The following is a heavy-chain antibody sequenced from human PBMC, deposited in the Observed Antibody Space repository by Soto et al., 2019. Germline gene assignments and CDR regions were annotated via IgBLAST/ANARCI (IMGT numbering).Heavy chain of an antibody. V-gene: IGHV4-30-4*01. J-gene: IGHJ4*02. D-gene: IGHD5-18*01. CDR2: IYYSGST. Sequence: TSETLSLTCTVSGGSISSGDYYWSWIRQPPGKGLEWIGYIYYSGSTYYNPSLKSRVTISVDTSKNQFSLKLSSVTAADTAVYYCASTSYGYTFYDYWGQGTLVTVSS. CDR1: GGSISSGDYY. CDR3: ASTSYGYTFYDY.